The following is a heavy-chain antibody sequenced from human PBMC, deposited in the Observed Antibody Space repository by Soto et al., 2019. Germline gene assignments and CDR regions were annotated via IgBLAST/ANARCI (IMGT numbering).Heavy chain of an antibody. D-gene: IGHD3-10*01. V-gene: IGHV3-30-3*01. CDR2: ILHDGTNE. CDR3: AAPSGRGPIGGRGLGY. CDR1: GFTFSHHP. Sequence: QVQLVESGGGVVQPGRSLRLSCAASGFTFSHHPMHWVRQAPGKGLEWVAVILHDGTNEYYADFVEGRFTISRDNSENAGYLLINRLGPDDTAGYYCAAPSGRGPIGGRGLGYWGQGTLVTVSS. J-gene: IGHJ4*02.